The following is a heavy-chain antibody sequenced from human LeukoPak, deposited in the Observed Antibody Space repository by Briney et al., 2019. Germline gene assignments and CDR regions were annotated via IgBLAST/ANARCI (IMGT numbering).Heavy chain of an antibody. D-gene: IGHD6-19*01. CDR1: GGSISSGGYY. CDR2: IYHSGST. Sequence: TASETLSLTCTVSGGSISSGGYYWSWIRQPPGKGLEWIGYIYHSGSTYYNPSLKSRVTITVGRSENQFSLKLSSVTAADTAVYYCARDFRYSSGYQHPGGSAFDIWGQGTMVAVSS. J-gene: IGHJ3*02. V-gene: IGHV4-30-2*01. CDR3: ARDFRYSSGYQHPGGSAFDI.